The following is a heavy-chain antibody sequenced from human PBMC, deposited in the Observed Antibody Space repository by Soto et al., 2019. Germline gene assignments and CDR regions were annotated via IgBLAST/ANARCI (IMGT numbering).Heavy chain of an antibody. CDR1: GFTFSSYG. CDR2: ISVSGATT. D-gene: IGHD2-15*01. Sequence: PGGSLRLSCVASGFTFSSYGMSWVRQAPGKGLKWVSAISVSGATTYYADSVRGRFTISRDSSNNTLSLQMSGLRAEDTAVYYCAKRGYCSGDKCYWVLDYWGPGTLVTVSS. J-gene: IGHJ4*02. CDR3: AKRGYCSGDKCYWVLDY. V-gene: IGHV3-23*01.